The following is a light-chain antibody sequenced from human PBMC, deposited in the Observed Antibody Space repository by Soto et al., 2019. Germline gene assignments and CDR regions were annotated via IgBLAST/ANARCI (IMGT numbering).Light chain of an antibody. V-gene: IGKV3-20*01. CDR2: GAS. J-gene: IGKJ2*01. CDR1: QSVSSSF. Sequence: EIVLTQSPGTLSLSPGERATLSCRASQSVSSSFLAWYQQKPGQAPRLLIYGASSRATGIPDRFSGSGSGTAFTLTISRLEPEDFAVYYCQQYGSSPYTFGPGTKLEIK. CDR3: QQYGSSPYT.